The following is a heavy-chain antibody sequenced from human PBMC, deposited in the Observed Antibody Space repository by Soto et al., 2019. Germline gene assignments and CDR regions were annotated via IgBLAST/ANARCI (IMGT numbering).Heavy chain of an antibody. D-gene: IGHD3-3*01. Sequence: QVQLQESGPGLVKPSETLSLTCTVSGGDISTYYWTWIRQPAGKGLEWIGRIYSSGSTKYNPSLTSRVTMSLATSKNQFSLRLSSVTAADTAVYYCARGQRFSDWFDPWGQGTLVTVSS. J-gene: IGHJ5*02. CDR1: GGDISTYY. V-gene: IGHV4-4*07. CDR3: ARGQRFSDWFDP. CDR2: IYSSGST.